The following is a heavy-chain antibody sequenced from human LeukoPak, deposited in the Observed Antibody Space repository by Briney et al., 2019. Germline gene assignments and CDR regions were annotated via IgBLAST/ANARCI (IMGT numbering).Heavy chain of an antibody. V-gene: IGHV3-21*01. CDR3: ARGIVATSY. Sequence: GGSLRLSCAASGSTFVDYSMNWVRQAPGKGLEWVSSISSSNGYIHYADSVKGRFTISRDNAKNSLYLLMNSLRAEDTAVYYCARGIVATSYWGQGNLVTVSS. CDR1: GSTFVDYS. D-gene: IGHD5-12*01. CDR2: ISSSNGYI. J-gene: IGHJ4*02.